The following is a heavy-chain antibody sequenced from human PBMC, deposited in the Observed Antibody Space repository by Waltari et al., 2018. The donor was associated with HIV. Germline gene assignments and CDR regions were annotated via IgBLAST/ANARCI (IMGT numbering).Heavy chain of an antibody. D-gene: IGHD3-9*01. Sequence: SGGGSIQHGGSLRLSCVASGFSLSSYCVTWLRQTPGKPLEWVSYMGTTPTARYYEDSVRDRFTVFADKTKQSVYLQISNLQDEDSAVYYCARGLSYFDGKPLPWYLDLWGRGSRVTVAS. CDR3: ARGLSYFDGKPLPWYLDL. CDR2: MGTTPTAR. J-gene: IGHJ2*01. V-gene: IGHV3-11*04. CDR1: GFSLSSYC.